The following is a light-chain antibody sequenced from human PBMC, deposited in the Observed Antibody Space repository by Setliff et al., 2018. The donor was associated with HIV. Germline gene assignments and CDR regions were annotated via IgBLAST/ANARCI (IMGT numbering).Light chain of an antibody. CDR2: DIS. V-gene: IGLV2-11*01. Sequence: SALTQPRSVSGSPGQSVTISCTGNSSYFGDYESVSWYQQLPGTAPKPIIFDISERPSGVPDRFSGSKSGNTASLTISGLQGVDEAEYYCCLFAGAYRFFGTGTKVTVL. J-gene: IGLJ1*01. CDR3: CLFAGAYRF. CDR1: SSYFGDYES.